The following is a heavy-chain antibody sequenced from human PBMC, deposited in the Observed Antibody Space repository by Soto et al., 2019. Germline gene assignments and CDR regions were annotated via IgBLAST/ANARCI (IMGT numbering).Heavy chain of an antibody. CDR1: GGSVSSGSYY. J-gene: IGHJ4*02. CDR2: IYYSDSNT. Sequence: SETLSLTCTVSGGSVSSGSYYWSWIRQPPGKGLEWIGYIYYSDSNTNYSPSFQGHVTISADKSISTAYLQWGSLKASDTAIYYCARLTILEWSIWGPGTLVTVSS. V-gene: IGHV4-61*01. CDR3: ARLTILEWSI. D-gene: IGHD3-3*01.